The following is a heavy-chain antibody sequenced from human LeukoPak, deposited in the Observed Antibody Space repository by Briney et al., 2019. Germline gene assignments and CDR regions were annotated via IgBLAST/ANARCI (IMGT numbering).Heavy chain of an antibody. CDR3: ARGSSWYDY. CDR1: DGSISNYY. CDR2: IYVSGST. D-gene: IGHD6-13*01. J-gene: IGHJ4*02. V-gene: IGHV4-4*07. Sequence: PSETLSLTCTVSDGSISNYYWTWIRQPAGKGLEWIGRIYVSGSTNYNPSLKSRVTLSVDTSKDQFSLKLNSVTAADTAVYYCARGSSWYDYWGQGTLVTVSS.